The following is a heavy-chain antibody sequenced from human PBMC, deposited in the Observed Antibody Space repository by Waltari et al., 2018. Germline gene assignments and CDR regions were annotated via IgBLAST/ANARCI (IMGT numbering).Heavy chain of an antibody. J-gene: IGHJ5*02. V-gene: IGHV4-38-2*01. D-gene: IGHD3-3*01. CDR3: AREGLNMYNWFDP. CDR2: IYHSGST. Sequence: QVQLQESGPGLVKPSETLSLTCAVSGYSISSGYYWGWIRQPPGKGLEWIGSIYHSGSTYDNPSLKSRVTISVDTSKNQFSLKLSSVTAADTAVYYCAREGLNMYNWFDPWGQGTLVTVSS. CDR1: GYSISSGYY.